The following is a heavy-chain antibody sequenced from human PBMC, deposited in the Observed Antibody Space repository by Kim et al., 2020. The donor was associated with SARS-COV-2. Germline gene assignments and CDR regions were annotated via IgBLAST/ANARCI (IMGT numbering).Heavy chain of an antibody. D-gene: IGHD4-17*01. CDR1: GYTFTSYD. J-gene: IGHJ5*02. CDR2: MNPNSGNT. Sequence: ASVKVSCKASGYTFTSYDINWVRQATGQGLEWMGWMNPNSGNTGYAQKFQGRVTMTRNTSISTAYMELSSLRSEDTAVYYCARGVSRYYGDYSWFDPWGQGTLVTVSS. V-gene: IGHV1-8*01. CDR3: ARGVSRYYGDYSWFDP.